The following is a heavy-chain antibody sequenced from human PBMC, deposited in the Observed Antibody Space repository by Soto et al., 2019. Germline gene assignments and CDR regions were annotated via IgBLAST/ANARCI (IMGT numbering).Heavy chain of an antibody. Sequence: EVQLVESGGGLVQPGGSLRLSCVVSGFTFSSYSMNWVRQAPGKGLEWVSYISSSSSTIYYADSVKGRFTISRDNGKNSLYLQMNSMRDEDTAVYYCARGTGGSYYDFGNWGQGTLVTGSS. J-gene: IGHJ4*02. D-gene: IGHD1-26*01. CDR1: GFTFSSYS. CDR2: ISSSSSTI. V-gene: IGHV3-48*02. CDR3: ARGTGGSYYDFGN.